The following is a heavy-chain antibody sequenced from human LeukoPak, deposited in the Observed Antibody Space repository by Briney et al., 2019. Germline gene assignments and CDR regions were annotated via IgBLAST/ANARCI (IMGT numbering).Heavy chain of an antibody. D-gene: IGHD2-8*01. V-gene: IGHV4-34*01. J-gene: IGHJ4*02. CDR3: ARDPLDYYATDY. CDR2: INHSGST. Sequence: SETLSLTCTVSGGSISSYYWSWIRQPPGKGLEWIGEINHSGSTNYNPSLKSRVTISVDTSKNQFSLKLSSVTAADTAVYYCARDPLDYYATDYWGQGTLVTVSS. CDR1: GGSISSYY.